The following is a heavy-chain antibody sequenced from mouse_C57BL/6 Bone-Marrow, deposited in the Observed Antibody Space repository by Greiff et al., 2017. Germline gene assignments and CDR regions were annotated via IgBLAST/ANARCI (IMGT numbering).Heavy chain of an antibody. CDR3: ARRRIPHGYFDV. CDR2: ISSGGSYT. Sequence: EVKVVESGGDLVKPGGSLKLSCAASGFTFSSYGMSWVRQTPDKRLEWVATISSGGSYTYYPDSVKGRFTISRDNAKNTLYLQMSSLKSEDTAMYYCARRRIPHGYFDVWGTGTTVTVSS. CDR1: GFTFSSYG. J-gene: IGHJ1*03. V-gene: IGHV5-6*02.